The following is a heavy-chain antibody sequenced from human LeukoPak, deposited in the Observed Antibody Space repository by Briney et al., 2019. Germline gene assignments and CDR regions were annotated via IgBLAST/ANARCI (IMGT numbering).Heavy chain of an antibody. CDR2: INPNSGGT. Sequence: ASVKVSCKVSGYTFTGYYMHWVRQAPGQGLEWMGWINPNSGGTNYAQKFQGRVTMTRDTSISTAYMELSRLRSDDTAVYYCARGARIAAAGTPSSDSIWFDPWGQGTLVTVSS. V-gene: IGHV1-2*02. J-gene: IGHJ5*02. CDR1: GYTFTGYY. CDR3: ARGARIAAAGTPSSDSIWFDP. D-gene: IGHD6-13*01.